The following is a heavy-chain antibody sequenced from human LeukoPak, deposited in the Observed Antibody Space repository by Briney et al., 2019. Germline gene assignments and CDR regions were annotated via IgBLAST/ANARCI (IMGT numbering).Heavy chain of an antibody. Sequence: SETLSLTCTVSGVSIYTSTFYWGWIRQPPGKGLEFIGSIYYNEDTFHNPSLKSRLAISVDTSTNQFSLRLSSVTAADTAVYYCARQLAAGNDGFDVWGQGAMVTVSS. J-gene: IGHJ3*01. CDR3: ARQLAAGNDGFDV. D-gene: IGHD2-15*01. CDR2: IYYNEDT. V-gene: IGHV4-39*01. CDR1: GVSIYTSTFY.